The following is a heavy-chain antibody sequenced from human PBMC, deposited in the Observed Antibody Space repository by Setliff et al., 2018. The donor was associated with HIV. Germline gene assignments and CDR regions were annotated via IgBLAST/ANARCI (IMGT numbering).Heavy chain of an antibody. CDR3: ARDSSRGYLDWLSLKYYYSYYIDV. CDR1: GFTFSSYS. J-gene: IGHJ6*03. Sequence: GGSLRLSCAASGFTFSSYSMNWVRQTPGKGLEWVSYISSSDTTIYYAGSVKGRFTISRDNAKNSLYLQMSSLRAEDTAVYYCARDSSRGYLDWLSLKYYYSYYIDVWGKGTTVTVSS. V-gene: IGHV3-48*01. D-gene: IGHD3-9*01. CDR2: ISSSDTTI.